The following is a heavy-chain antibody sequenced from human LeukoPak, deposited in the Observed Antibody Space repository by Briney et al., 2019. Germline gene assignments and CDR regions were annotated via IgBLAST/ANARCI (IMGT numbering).Heavy chain of an antibody. CDR1: GGSVTTTNW. V-gene: IGHV4-4*02. Sequence: SETLSLTCGVSGGSVTTTNWWTWVRQPPGKGLEWIGEVHLDGRTNYNPSLESRLTMSVDLSENHISLKLTSVTAADTAVYYCAREGGFYRPLDYSGQGTLVTVSS. CDR2: VHLDGRT. J-gene: IGHJ4*02. D-gene: IGHD3-3*01. CDR3: AREGGFYRPLDY.